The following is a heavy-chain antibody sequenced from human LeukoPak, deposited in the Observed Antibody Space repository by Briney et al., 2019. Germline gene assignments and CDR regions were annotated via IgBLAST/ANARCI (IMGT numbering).Heavy chain of an antibody. CDR2: IYYSGST. J-gene: IGHJ4*02. Sequence: PSETLSLTCTVSGGSISSSSYYWGWIRQPPGKGLEWIGSIYYSGSTYYNPSLKSRVTISVDTSKNQFSLKLSSVTAADTAVYYCARVGHSSSWSLNGDYWGQGTLATVSS. CDR3: ARVGHSSSWSLNGDY. V-gene: IGHV4-39*07. CDR1: GGSISSSSYY. D-gene: IGHD6-13*01.